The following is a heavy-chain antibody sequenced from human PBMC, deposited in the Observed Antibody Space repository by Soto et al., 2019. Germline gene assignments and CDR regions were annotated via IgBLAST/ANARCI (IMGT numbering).Heavy chain of an antibody. V-gene: IGHV3-30*18. Sequence: GGSLRLSCAASGFTFSSYGMHWVRQAPGKGLEWVAVISYDGSNKYYADSVKGRFTISRDNSKNTLYLQMNSLRAEDTAVYYCAKDYTQPRFLEWLLYPHDAFDIWGPGTMVTVSS. D-gene: IGHD3-3*01. CDR2: ISYDGSNK. J-gene: IGHJ3*02. CDR3: AKDYTQPRFLEWLLYPHDAFDI. CDR1: GFTFSSYG.